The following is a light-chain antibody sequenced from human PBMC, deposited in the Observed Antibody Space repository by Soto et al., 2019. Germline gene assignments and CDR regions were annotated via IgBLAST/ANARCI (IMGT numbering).Light chain of an antibody. Sequence: AIRMTQSPSSFSASTGDRVTITCLASQGISIHLAWYQVKQGKTPTLLIYTVCYLESGVPSRFSGSGSGTDFTLTISSMQSEDFTVYYCQQYFSYPLTFGGGTKVEIK. CDR1: QGISIH. V-gene: IGKV1-8*01. CDR3: QQYFSYPLT. J-gene: IGKJ4*01. CDR2: TVC.